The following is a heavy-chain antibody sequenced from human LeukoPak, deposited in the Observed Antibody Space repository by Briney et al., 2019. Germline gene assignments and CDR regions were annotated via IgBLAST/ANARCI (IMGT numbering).Heavy chain of an antibody. CDR3: AKAGPTPWAAGMDV. J-gene: IGHJ6*02. CDR1: GFTFSSYG. V-gene: IGHV3-30*18. D-gene: IGHD3-10*01. CDR2: ISYDGSNK. Sequence: PERSLRLSCAASGFTFSSYGMHWVRQAPGKGLEWVAVISYDGSNKYYADSVKGRFTISRDNSKNTLYLQMNSLRAEDTAVYYCAKAGPTPWAAGMDVWGQGTTVTVSS.